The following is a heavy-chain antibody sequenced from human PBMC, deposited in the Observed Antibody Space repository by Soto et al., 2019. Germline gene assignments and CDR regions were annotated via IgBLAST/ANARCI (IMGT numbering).Heavy chain of an antibody. V-gene: IGHV3-21*01. Sequence: GGSLRLSCAASGFTFSSYSMNWVRQAPGKGLEWVSSISSSSSYIYYADSVKGQFTISRDNAKNSLYLQMNSLRAEDTAVYYCARDPFSVVVQAAISDDGMDVWGQGTTVTVSS. CDR1: GFTFSSYS. CDR2: ISSSSSYI. D-gene: IGHD2-2*02. CDR3: ARDPFSVVVQAAISDDGMDV. J-gene: IGHJ6*02.